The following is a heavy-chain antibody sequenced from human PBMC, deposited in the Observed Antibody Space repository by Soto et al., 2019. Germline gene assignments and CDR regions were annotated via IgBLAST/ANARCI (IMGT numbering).Heavy chain of an antibody. CDR3: ARLPGIAAAGMYQPMDDY. CDR1: GYTFTGYY. V-gene: IGHV1-2*02. CDR2: INPNSGGT. Sequence: ASVKVSCKASGYTFTGYYMHWVRQAPGQGLEWMGWINPNSGGTNYAQKFQGRVTMTRDTSISTAYMELSRLRSDDTAVYYCARLPGIAAAGMYQPMDDYWGQGTLVTVSS. J-gene: IGHJ4*02. D-gene: IGHD6-13*01.